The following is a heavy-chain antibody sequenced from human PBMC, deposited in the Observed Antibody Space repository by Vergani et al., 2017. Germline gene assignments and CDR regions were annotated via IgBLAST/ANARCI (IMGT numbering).Heavy chain of an antibody. CDR2: ISTYSDNT. CDR1: GYTFTNYG. CDR3: AGESILGDAFDI. Sequence: QVQLVQSGPEVKKPGASVKVSCKASGYTFTNYGITWVRHAPGQGLEWMGWISTYSDNTNYVQKLQGRVTMTTDTSTSTAYMELRSLRSDDTAVYYCAGESILGDAFDIWGQGTMVTVSS. D-gene: IGHD2-21*01. V-gene: IGHV1-18*04. J-gene: IGHJ3*02.